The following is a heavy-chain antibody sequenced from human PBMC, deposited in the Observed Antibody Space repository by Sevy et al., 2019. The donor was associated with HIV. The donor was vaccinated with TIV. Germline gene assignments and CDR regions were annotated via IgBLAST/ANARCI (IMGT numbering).Heavy chain of an antibody. CDR2: IYYSGRT. CDR3: ARAGSGYYYGMDV. D-gene: IGHD2-15*01. V-gene: IGHV4-59*01. Sequence: SETLSLTCTVSGGSISSYYWSWIRQPPGKGLEWIGYIYYSGRTNYNPSLKSRVTISVDTSKNQFSLKLSSVTAADTAVYYCARAGSGYYYGMDVWGQGTTVTVSS. CDR1: GGSISSYY. J-gene: IGHJ6*02.